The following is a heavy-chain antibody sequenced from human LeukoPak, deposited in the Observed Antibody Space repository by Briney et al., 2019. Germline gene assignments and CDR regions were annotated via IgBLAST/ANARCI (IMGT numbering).Heavy chain of an antibody. J-gene: IGHJ3*02. V-gene: IGHV1-2*02. Sequence: GASVKVSCKASGYTFTGYYMHWVRQAPGQGLEWMGWINPNSGGTNYAQKFQGRVTMTRDTSISTAYMELSRLRSDDTAVYYCARVIAIYGDYVPTDAFDIWGQGTMVTVSS. CDR3: ARVIAIYGDYVPTDAFDI. CDR2: INPNSGGT. D-gene: IGHD4-17*01. CDR1: GYTFTGYY.